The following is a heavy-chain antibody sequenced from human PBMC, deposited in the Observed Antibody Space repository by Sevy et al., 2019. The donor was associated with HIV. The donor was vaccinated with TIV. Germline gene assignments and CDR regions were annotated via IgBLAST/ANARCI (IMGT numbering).Heavy chain of an antibody. Sequence: GGSLRLSCAASGFTFSSYAMHWVRQAPGKGLEWVAVISYDGSNKYYADSVKGRFTISRDNSKNTLYLQMNSLRAEDTAVYYCARGCLLGQLLFGGFDYWGQGTLVTVSS. D-gene: IGHD2-2*01. J-gene: IGHJ4*02. V-gene: IGHV3-30-3*01. CDR2: ISYDGSNK. CDR3: ARGCLLGQLLFGGFDY. CDR1: GFTFSSYA.